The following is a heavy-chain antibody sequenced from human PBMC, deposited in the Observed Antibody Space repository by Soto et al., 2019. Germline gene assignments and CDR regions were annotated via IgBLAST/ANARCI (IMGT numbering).Heavy chain of an antibody. CDR3: ARVRGGYSYGPHDAFDI. Sequence: ASVKVSCKASGYTFTGYYMHWVRQAPGQGLEWMGWINPNSGGTNYAQKFQGWVTMTRDTSISTAYMELSRLRSDDTAVYYCARVRGGYSYGPHDAFDIWGQGTMVTVSS. J-gene: IGHJ3*02. CDR1: GYTFTGYY. V-gene: IGHV1-2*04. CDR2: INPNSGGT. D-gene: IGHD5-18*01.